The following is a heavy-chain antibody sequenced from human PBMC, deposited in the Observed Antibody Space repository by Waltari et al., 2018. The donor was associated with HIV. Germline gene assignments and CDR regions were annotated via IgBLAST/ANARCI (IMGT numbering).Heavy chain of an antibody. CDR3: ARHLQYSSGWQNWFDP. J-gene: IGHJ5*02. CDR1: GYSFTSYW. Sequence: EVQLVQSGAEVKKPGESLKISCKGSGYSFTSYWIGWVRQMPGKGLGWMGIIYPGDSETRYSPSFQGQVTISADKSISTAYLQWSSLKASDTAMYYCARHLQYSSGWQNWFDPWGQGTLVTVSS. V-gene: IGHV5-51*01. CDR2: IYPGDSET. D-gene: IGHD6-19*01.